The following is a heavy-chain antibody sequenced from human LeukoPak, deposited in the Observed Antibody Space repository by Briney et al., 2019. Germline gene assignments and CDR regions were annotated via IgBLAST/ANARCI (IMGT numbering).Heavy chain of an antibody. Sequence: TGGSLRPSCVASGFTFSSFWMSWVRQAPGKGLEWVAKIIQDGSEKYYVDSVKGRFTISRDNAKNSLYLQMNSLRAEDTAVYYCARDSPGIMIFGVVTPNGGQGTLVTVSS. CDR2: IIQDGSEK. V-gene: IGHV3-7*05. D-gene: IGHD3-3*01. J-gene: IGHJ4*02. CDR3: ARDSPGIMIFGVVTPN. CDR1: GFTFSSFW.